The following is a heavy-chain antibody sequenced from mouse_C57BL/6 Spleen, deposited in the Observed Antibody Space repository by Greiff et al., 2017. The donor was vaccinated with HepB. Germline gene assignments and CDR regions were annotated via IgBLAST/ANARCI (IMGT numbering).Heavy chain of an antibody. V-gene: IGHV1-15*01. CDR3: TRGDGIHYAMDY. Sequence: VQLQQSGAELVRPGASVTLSCKASGYTFTDYEMHWVKQTPVHGLEWIGAIDPETGGTAYNQKFKGKAILTADKSSSTAYMELRSLTSEDSAVYYCTRGDGIHYAMDYGGQGTSVTVSS. CDR1: GYTFTDYE. J-gene: IGHJ4*01. CDR2: IDPETGGT. D-gene: IGHD2-3*01.